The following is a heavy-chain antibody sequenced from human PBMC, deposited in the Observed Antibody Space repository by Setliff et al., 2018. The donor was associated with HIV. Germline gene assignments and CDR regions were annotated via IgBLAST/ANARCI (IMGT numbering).Heavy chain of an antibody. Sequence: ASVKVSCKASGYTFTGYYMHWVRQAPGQGLEWMGWINPNNGGTNYAQKFQGRVTMTRDTSISTAYMEVSRLRSDDTAVYYCARGMDYYDTSGYYQYYFDYWGQGTLVTVS. D-gene: IGHD3-22*01. CDR3: ARGMDYYDTSGYYQYYFDY. J-gene: IGHJ4*02. V-gene: IGHV1-2*02. CDR1: GYTFTGYY. CDR2: INPNNGGT.